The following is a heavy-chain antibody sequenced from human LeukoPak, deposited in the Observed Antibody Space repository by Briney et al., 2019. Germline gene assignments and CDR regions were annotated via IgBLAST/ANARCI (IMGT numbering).Heavy chain of an antibody. Sequence: PGGSLRLSCAASGFTFGTYAMTWVRQAPGKGLEWVSGISSTGGRTLYADSVKGRFNISRDNSKNTLYLQMNSLRAEDTAVYYCAKYNYYDKRAFDVWGQGTMVAVSS. V-gene: IGHV3-23*01. D-gene: IGHD3-22*01. J-gene: IGHJ3*01. CDR3: AKYNYYDKRAFDV. CDR2: ISSTGGRT. CDR1: GFTFGTYA.